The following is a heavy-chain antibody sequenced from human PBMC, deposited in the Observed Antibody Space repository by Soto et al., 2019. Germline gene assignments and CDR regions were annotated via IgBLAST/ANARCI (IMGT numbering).Heavy chain of an antibody. CDR2: IDWDDDK. CDR3: ARHYYDSSGYYPDAFDI. CDR1: GFSISTSGMR. Sequence: SGPTLVNPTQTLTLTCTFSGFSISTSGMRVSWIRQPPGKALEWLARIDWDDDKFYSTSLKTRLTISKDTSKNQVVLTMTNMDPVDTATYYCARHYYDSSGYYPDAFDIWGQGTMVTVSS. D-gene: IGHD3-22*01. J-gene: IGHJ3*02. V-gene: IGHV2-70*04.